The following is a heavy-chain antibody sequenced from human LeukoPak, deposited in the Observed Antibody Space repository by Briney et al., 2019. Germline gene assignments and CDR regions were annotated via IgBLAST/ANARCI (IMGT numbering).Heavy chain of an antibody. D-gene: IGHD3-22*01. V-gene: IGHV3-73*01. CDR2: IRSKASSYAT. CDR1: GFTFSGSA. CDR3: TRLGDSSGYYSDAFDT. J-gene: IGHJ3*02. Sequence: PGGSLKLSCAASGFTFSGSAMHWVRQASGKGLEWVGRIRSKASSYATAYAASVKGRFTISRDDSKNTAYLQMNSLKTEDTAVYYCTRLGDSSGYYSDAFDTWGQGTMVTVSS.